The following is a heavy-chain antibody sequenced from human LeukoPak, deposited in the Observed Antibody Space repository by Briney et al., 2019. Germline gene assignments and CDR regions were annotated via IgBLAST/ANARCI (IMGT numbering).Heavy chain of an antibody. V-gene: IGHV4-39*01. D-gene: IGHD5-18*01. CDR3: ARHPSWIQLWLPYYFDY. CDR2: IYYSGST. Sequence: SETLSLTCTVSGGSINSSSYYWGWIRQPPGKGLEWIGSIYYSGSTYYNPSLKSRVTISVDTSKNQFSLKLSSVTAADTAVYYCARHPSWIQLWLPYYFDYRGQGTLVTVSS. J-gene: IGHJ4*02. CDR1: GGSINSSSYY.